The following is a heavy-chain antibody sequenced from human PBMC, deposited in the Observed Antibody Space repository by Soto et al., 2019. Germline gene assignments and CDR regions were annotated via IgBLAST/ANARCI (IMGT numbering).Heavy chain of an antibody. V-gene: IGHV4-59*01. D-gene: IGHD2-15*01. Sequence: SETLSLTCTVSGGSMSSYYWTWLRQSPGRGLEWIGYISYSGSTYYNPSLKSRVTISADTSKNQFSLGMNSMIAADTAVYYCARADPDASVGYWGQGTLVTVSS. CDR2: ISYSGST. CDR1: GGSMSSYY. J-gene: IGHJ4*02. CDR3: ARADPDASVGY.